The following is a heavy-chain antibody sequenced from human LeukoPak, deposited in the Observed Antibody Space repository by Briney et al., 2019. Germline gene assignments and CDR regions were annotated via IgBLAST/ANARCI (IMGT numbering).Heavy chain of an antibody. J-gene: IGHJ4*02. Sequence: SETLSLTCTVSGGSISSYYWSWIRQPPGKGLEWIGRIYTSGGTNYNPSLKSRVTMSVDTSKNQFSLKLSSVTAADTAVYYCARHRRYYYGSGSYYNPFSNTFDYWGQGTLVTVSS. CDR2: IYTSGGT. V-gene: IGHV4-4*07. CDR3: ARHRRYYYGSGSYYNPFSNTFDY. CDR1: GGSISSYY. D-gene: IGHD3-10*01.